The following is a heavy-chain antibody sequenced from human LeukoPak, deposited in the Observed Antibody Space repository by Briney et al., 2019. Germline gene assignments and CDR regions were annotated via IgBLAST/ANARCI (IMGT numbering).Heavy chain of an antibody. CDR2: IYHTGFT. J-gene: IGHJ2*01. Sequence: PSETLSLTCTASRGSISNNYWWSWVRQSPGRGLEWIGEIYHTGFTRYNPSLKSRLTISVDKSKDQFSLRLSSVTATDTGVYYCARTPLQIIAATNWYFDLWGRGTLVTVSS. CDR3: ARTPLQIIAATNWYFDL. CDR1: RGSISNNYW. V-gene: IGHV4-4*02. D-gene: IGHD6-13*01.